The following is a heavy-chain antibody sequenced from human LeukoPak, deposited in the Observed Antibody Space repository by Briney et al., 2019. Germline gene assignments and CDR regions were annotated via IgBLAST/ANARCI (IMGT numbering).Heavy chain of an antibody. CDR2: MNSDGSST. D-gene: IGHD6-13*01. Sequence: GGSLRLSCAASGFTFSTYRMHWVRQGPGKGLVWVSGMNSDGSSTVYADSVKGRFTISGDNAKNTLYLQMNSLRAEDTAVYYCARGESSSWYDWGQGTLVTVSS. CDR1: GFTFSTYR. CDR3: ARGESSSWYD. J-gene: IGHJ4*02. V-gene: IGHV3-74*01.